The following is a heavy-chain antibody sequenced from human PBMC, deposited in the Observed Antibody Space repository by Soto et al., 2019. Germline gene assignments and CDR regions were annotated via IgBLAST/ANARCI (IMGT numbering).Heavy chain of an antibody. Sequence: SETLSLTCTVSGGSISSSSYYWGWIRQPPGKGLEWIGSIYYSGSTYYNPSLKSRVTISVDTPKNQFSLKLSSVTAADTAVYYCARLHGYCISSSCHGHYAMDVWGQGTTVTVSS. D-gene: IGHD2-2*01. CDR2: IYYSGST. V-gene: IGHV4-39*01. CDR3: ARLHGYCISSSCHGHYAMDV. CDR1: GGSISSSSYY. J-gene: IGHJ6*02.